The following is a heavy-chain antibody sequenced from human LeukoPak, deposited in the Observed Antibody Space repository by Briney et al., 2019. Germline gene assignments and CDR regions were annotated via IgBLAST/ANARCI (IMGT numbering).Heavy chain of an antibody. J-gene: IGHJ4*02. D-gene: IGHD3-22*01. V-gene: IGHV3-23*01. CDR3: ADNGYYYDSSGYYY. Sequence: PGGSLRLSCAASGFTFSSYAMSWDRQAPGKGLEWVSAISGSGGSTYYADSVKGRFTISRDNSKNTLYLQMNSLRAEDTAVYYCADNGYYYDSSGYYYWGQGTLVTVSS. CDR1: GFTFSSYA. CDR2: ISGSGGST.